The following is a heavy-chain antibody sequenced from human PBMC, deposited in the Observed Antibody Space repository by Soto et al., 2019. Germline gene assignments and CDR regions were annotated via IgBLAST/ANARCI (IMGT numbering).Heavy chain of an antibody. CDR2: IYHSGST. CDR1: VGSISSSNW. J-gene: IGHJ6*02. V-gene: IGHV4-4*02. CDR3: ARVRTGSLVPARKRLKRRVDGMDV. D-gene: IGHD1-1*01. Sequence: PSETLSLTCAVSVGSISSSNWWSWVRQPPGKGLEWIGEIYHSGSTNYNPSLKSRVTISVDKSKNQFSLKLSSVTAADTAVYYCARVRTGSLVPARKRLKRRVDGMDVWGQGTTVTVSS.